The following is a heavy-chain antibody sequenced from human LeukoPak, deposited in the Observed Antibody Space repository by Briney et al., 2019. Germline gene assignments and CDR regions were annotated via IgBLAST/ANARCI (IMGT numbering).Heavy chain of an antibody. D-gene: IGHD6-13*01. Sequence: SETLSLTCAVSGASIRNTSFYWGWIRQPPGKGLQWIASIYSSGTTYYNPSIKSRITLFVDTSKNQVSLKLRSVTAADTAVYYCARNLGGSSWVFDYWGQGTLVTVSS. CDR1: GASIRNTSFY. CDR2: IYSSGTT. V-gene: IGHV4-39*07. CDR3: ARNLGGSSWVFDY. J-gene: IGHJ4*02.